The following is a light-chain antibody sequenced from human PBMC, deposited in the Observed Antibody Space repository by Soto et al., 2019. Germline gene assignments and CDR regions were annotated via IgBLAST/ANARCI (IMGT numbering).Light chain of an antibody. Sequence: QSVLTQPPSVSGSPGQRVTISCTGSTSNIGAGYAVHWYQQLPGTAPKLLIYGNNNRPSGVPDRFSGSKSGTSASLAITGLQAEYEADYYCQSYDNSLTGSWVFGGGTKLTVL. V-gene: IGLV1-40*01. CDR1: TSNIGAGYA. CDR3: QSYDNSLTGSWV. CDR2: GNN. J-gene: IGLJ3*02.